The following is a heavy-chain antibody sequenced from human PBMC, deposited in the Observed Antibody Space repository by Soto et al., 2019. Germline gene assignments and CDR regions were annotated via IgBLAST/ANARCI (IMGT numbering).Heavy chain of an antibody. D-gene: IGHD1-1*01. Sequence: ASVKVSGKASGYTFTTHAMHWVRQAPGQSLEWMGWINGGTGQTKHSQRFQGRVNITRDTSASTAYMELSSLRSEDTAVYYCARGKGMEENYYYYGLDIWGQGTTVTVSS. CDR3: ARGKGMEENYYYYGLDI. CDR2: INGGTGQT. J-gene: IGHJ6*02. CDR1: GYTFTTHA. V-gene: IGHV1-3*01.